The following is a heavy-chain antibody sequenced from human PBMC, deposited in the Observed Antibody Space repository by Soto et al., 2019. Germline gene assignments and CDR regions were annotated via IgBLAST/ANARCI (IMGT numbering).Heavy chain of an antibody. J-gene: IGHJ3*02. Sequence: SETLSLTCSVSGASINSYFWPWIRQPPGKGLEWIGYIFYSGSTNYNPSLKSRVTMSIDTSKNQFSLKLTSVTAADTAVYYCATWSNSSGWYGAFDIWRQGTMVTVSS. D-gene: IGHD6-19*01. V-gene: IGHV4-59*01. CDR3: ATWSNSSGWYGAFDI. CDR1: GASINSYF. CDR2: IFYSGST.